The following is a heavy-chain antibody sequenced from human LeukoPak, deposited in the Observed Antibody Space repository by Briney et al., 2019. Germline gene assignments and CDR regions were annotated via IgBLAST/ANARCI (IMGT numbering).Heavy chain of an antibody. D-gene: IGHD2-15*01. CDR1: GFSFSSHW. CDR3: AGGYCSGGSCIDAFDI. CDR2: IKGDGSEK. V-gene: IGHV3-7*01. Sequence: PGGSLRLSCAASGFSFSSHWMTWVRQAPGKGLQWVATIKGDGSEKFYVDSVKGRFTISRDNAKNSLYLQMNSLRAEDTAVYYGAGGYCSGGSCIDAFDIWGQGTMVTVSS. J-gene: IGHJ3*02.